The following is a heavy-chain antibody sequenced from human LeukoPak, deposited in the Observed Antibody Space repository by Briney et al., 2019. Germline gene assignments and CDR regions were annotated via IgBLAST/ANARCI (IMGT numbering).Heavy chain of an antibody. D-gene: IGHD5-12*01. CDR2: IIPIFGTA. CDR1: GGTFSSYA. V-gene: IGHV1-69*13. CDR3: AREVPEEGGYDLNRS. Sequence: SVKVSCKASGGTFSSYAISWVRQAPGQGLEWMGGIIPIFGTANYAQKFQGRVTITADESTSTAYMELSSLRSEDTAVYYCAREVPEEGGYDLNRSWGQGTLVTVSS. J-gene: IGHJ5*02.